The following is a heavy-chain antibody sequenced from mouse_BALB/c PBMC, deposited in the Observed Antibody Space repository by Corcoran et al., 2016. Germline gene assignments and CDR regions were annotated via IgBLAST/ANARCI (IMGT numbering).Heavy chain of an antibody. Sequence: QVTLKESGPGILKPSRTLSLTCYFSGFSLSTSGMGVGWIRQPSGKGLEWLAHIWWDDDKYYNPSLKSQLTISKDTSRNKVFLKITSVDNADTSTYYCARMSPLLWNYFDYWGQGTTLTVSS. CDR1: GFSLSTSGMG. CDR2: IWWDDDK. CDR3: ARMSPLLWNYFDY. V-gene: IGHV8-8*01. D-gene: IGHD2-1*01. J-gene: IGHJ2*01.